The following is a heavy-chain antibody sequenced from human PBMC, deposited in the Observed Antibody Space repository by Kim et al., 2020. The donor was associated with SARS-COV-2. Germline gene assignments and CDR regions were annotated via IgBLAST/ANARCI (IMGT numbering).Heavy chain of an antibody. CDR2: ISSSGSTI. Sequence: GGSLRLSCAASGFTFSDYYMSWIRQAPGKGLEWVSYISSSGSTIYYADSVKGRFTISRDNAKNSLYLQMNSLRAEDTAVYYCARAQEGYFDWLLLDLHFDYWGQGTLVTVSS. CDR1: GFTFSDYY. J-gene: IGHJ4*02. CDR3: ARAQEGYFDWLLLDLHFDY. V-gene: IGHV3-11*01. D-gene: IGHD3-9*01.